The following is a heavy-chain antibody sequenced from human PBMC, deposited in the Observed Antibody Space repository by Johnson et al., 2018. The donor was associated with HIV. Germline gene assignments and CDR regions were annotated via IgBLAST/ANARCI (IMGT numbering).Heavy chain of an antibody. Sequence: VQLVESGGGLVQPGGSLRLSCAASGFTFSSYGMHWVRQAPGKGLEWVAVIWYDGSNKYYADSVKGRFTISRDNAKNSLYLQMNSLRAEDTAVYYCARGRNAFDIWGQGTMVTVAS. J-gene: IGHJ3*02. CDR1: GFTFSSYG. CDR3: ARGRNAFDI. CDR2: IWYDGSNK. V-gene: IGHV3-33*01.